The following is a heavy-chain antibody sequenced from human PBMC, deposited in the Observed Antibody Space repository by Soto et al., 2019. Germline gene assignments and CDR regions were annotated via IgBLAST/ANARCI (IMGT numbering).Heavy chain of an antibody. CDR3: ARASSSWSGMPNMDV. CDR1: GFTFSSYD. D-gene: IGHD6-13*01. Sequence: GGSLRLSCAASGFTFSSYDMHWVRQATGKGLEWVSAIGTAGDTNYPGSVKGRFTISKENAKNALYLQMNSLRAGDTAVYYCARASSSWSGMPNMDVWGKGTTVTVSS. V-gene: IGHV3-13*01. CDR2: IGTAGDT. J-gene: IGHJ6*03.